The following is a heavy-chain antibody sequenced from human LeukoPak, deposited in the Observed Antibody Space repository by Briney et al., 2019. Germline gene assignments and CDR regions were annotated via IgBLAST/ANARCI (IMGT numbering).Heavy chain of an antibody. CDR3: ARGHTPFGSGCTAAY. D-gene: IGHD6-19*01. V-gene: IGHV3-48*01. CDR1: GFTFSTYG. J-gene: IGHJ4*02. Sequence: GGSLRLSCAASGFTFSTYGMNWVRQAPGKGLEWVSYISPSGSTIYYADSGKGRFTISRDNAKNSLYLQMNSLRAEDTAVYYCARGHTPFGSGCTAAYWGQGTLVTVSS. CDR2: ISPSGSTI.